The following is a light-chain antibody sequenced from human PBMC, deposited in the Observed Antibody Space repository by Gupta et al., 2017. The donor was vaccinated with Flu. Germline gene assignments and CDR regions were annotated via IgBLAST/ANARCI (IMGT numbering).Light chain of an antibody. V-gene: IGLV2-14*04. CDR3: SSYTDSSTLYLV. J-gene: IGLJ2*01. Sequence: TISCTGTSSDVGGYNLVSWYQQHPGEAPKLIIYDVSDRPSGVSNRFSGSKSGKTASLTISXLXPEDEGXYYCSSYTDSSTLYLVFGGGTRLAVL. CDR1: SSDVGGYNL. CDR2: DVS.